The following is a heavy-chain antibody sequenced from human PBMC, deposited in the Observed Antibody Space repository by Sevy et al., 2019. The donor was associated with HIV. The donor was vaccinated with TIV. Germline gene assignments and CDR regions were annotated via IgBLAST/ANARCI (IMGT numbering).Heavy chain of an antibody. V-gene: IGHV3-23*01. CDR3: ARRPDLGVVILTGVLDV. CDR1: GFSFSSYA. D-gene: IGHD3-3*01. Sequence: GESLKISCAASGFSFSSYAMSWVRQTPGKGLQWVSVISGSGGSTYYAASVKGRFTIFRDNSRNTVYLQMNSLRAEDTAVYYCARRPDLGVVILTGVLDVWGQGTTVTVSS. J-gene: IGHJ6*02. CDR2: ISGSGGST.